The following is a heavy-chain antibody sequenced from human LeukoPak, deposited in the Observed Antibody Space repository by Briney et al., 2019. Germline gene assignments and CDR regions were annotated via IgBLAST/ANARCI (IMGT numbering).Heavy chain of an antibody. V-gene: IGHV3-23*01. CDR2: ISGSGGST. CDR1: GFTFSSYV. CDR3: AKARGSSWYGDFDY. D-gene: IGHD6-13*01. J-gene: IGHJ4*02. Sequence: PGGSLRLSCAASGFTFSSYVMNWVRQAPGKGLEWVSAISGSGGSTYYADSVKGRFTVSRDNSKNTLYLQMNSLRAEDTAVYYCAKARGSSWYGDFDYWGRETLVTVSS.